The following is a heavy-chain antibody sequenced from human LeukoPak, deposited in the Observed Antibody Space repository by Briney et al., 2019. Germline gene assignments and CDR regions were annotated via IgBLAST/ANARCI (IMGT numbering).Heavy chain of an antibody. J-gene: IGHJ6*02. CDR3: ARSGSHNYYYYGMDV. D-gene: IGHD1-26*01. CDR1: GYTFTNYG. Sequence: ASVKVSCKASGYTFTNYGISWVRQAPGQGLEWMGWISAYNGNTKYAQKFQSRVTMTTDTSTNTVNMELRSLRSDDTAVFYCARSGSHNYYYYGMDVWGQGTTFIVSS. CDR2: ISAYNGNT. V-gene: IGHV1-18*01.